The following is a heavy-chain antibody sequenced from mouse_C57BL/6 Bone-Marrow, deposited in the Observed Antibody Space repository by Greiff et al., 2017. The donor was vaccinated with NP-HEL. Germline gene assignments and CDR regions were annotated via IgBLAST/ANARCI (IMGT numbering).Heavy chain of an antibody. CDR2: INPYNGGT. J-gene: IGHJ4*01. Sequence: EVQLQQSGPVLVKPGASVKMSCKASGYTFTDYYMNWVKQSHGKSLEWIGVINPYNGGTSYNQKFKGKATLTVDKSSSTAYMELNSLTSEDSAVYYCANGYYPFYYAMDYWGQGTSVTVSS. CDR3: ANGYYPFYYAMDY. V-gene: IGHV1-19*01. CDR1: GYTFTDYY. D-gene: IGHD2-3*01.